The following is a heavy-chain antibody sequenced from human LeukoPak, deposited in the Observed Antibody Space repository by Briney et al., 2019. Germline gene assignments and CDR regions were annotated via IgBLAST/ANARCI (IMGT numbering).Heavy chain of an antibody. V-gene: IGHV3-23*01. CDR2: ISGSGVYT. Sequence: PGGTLRLSCAASGFTFDSYGMNWVRQAPGKGLEWVSGISGSGVYTYYADSVKGRFTISRDNSKNTLYLQMNSLRAEDTAVYYCASNTGYSYGYFDYWGQGTLVTVSS. D-gene: IGHD5-18*01. CDR1: GFTFDSYG. CDR3: ASNTGYSYGYFDY. J-gene: IGHJ4*02.